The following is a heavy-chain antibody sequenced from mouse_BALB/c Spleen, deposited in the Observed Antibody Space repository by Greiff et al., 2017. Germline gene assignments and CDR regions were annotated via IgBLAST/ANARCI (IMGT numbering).Heavy chain of an antibody. D-gene: IGHD2-1*01. Sequence: EVKLMESGGGLVKLGGSLKLSCAASGFTFSSYYMSWVRQTPEKRLELVAAINSNGGSTYYPDTVKGRFTISRDNAKNTLYLQMSSLKSEDTALYYCARHGNYVEYYAMDYWGQGTSVTVSS. J-gene: IGHJ4*01. CDR3: ARHGNYVEYYAMDY. CDR2: INSNGGST. CDR1: GFTFSSYY. V-gene: IGHV5-6-2*01.